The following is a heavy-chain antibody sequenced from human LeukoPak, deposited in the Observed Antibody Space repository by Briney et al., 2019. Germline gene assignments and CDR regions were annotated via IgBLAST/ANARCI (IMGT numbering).Heavy chain of an antibody. CDR3: ARDLGYCSSTSCYARGAFDI. Sequence: GGSLRLSCAASGFTFSDYYMSWIRQAPGKGLEWVSYISSSGSTIYYADSVKGRFTISRDNAKNSLYLQMNSLRVEDTAVYYCARDLGYCSSTSCYARGAFDIWGQGTMVTVSS. D-gene: IGHD2-2*01. CDR1: GFTFSDYY. J-gene: IGHJ3*02. CDR2: ISSSGSTI. V-gene: IGHV3-11*04.